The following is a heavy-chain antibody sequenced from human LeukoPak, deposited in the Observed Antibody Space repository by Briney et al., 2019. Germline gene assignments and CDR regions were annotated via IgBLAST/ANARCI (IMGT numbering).Heavy chain of an antibody. D-gene: IGHD3-22*01. Sequence: SETLSLTCTVSGGSISSSSYYWGWIRQPPGKGLEWIGEINHSGSTNYNPSLKSRVTISVDTSKNQFSLKLSSVTAADTAVYYCARGRRAYYYDSSGQPPGYWGQGTLVTVSS. J-gene: IGHJ4*02. CDR1: GGSISSSSYY. V-gene: IGHV4-39*07. CDR2: INHSGST. CDR3: ARGRRAYYYDSSGQPPGY.